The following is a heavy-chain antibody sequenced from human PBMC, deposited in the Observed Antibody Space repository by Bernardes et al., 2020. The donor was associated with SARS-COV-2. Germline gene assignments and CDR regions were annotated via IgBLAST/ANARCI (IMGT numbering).Heavy chain of an antibody. CDR1: GYTFTNYG. CDR3: ARLSVTPLGVVVGASDY. CDR2: ISGYNGNT. D-gene: IGHD2-2*01. J-gene: IGHJ4*02. V-gene: IGHV1-18*01. Sequence: ASVKVSCKASGYTFTNYGITWVRQAPGQGLEWMAWISGYNGNTKYSQNFQGRVTMTTDSSTSTVYMELRSLTSDDTAVYYCARLSVTPLGVVVGASDYWGQGTLVTVST.